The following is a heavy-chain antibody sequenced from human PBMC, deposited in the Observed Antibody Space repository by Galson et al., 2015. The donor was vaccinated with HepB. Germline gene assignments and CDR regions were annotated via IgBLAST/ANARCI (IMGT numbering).Heavy chain of an antibody. CDR2: MSGSGGST. V-gene: IGHV3-23*01. CDR1: GFTFSSYA. D-gene: IGHD3-10*01. J-gene: IGHJ6*02. Sequence: SPRLSCAASGFTFSSYALRWVRQAPGKGLEWVSAMSGSGGSTYYADSVKGRFTISRDNSKNTLYLQMNSLRAEDTAVYYCAKDLALWFGESNYYYYGMDVWGQGTTVTVSS. CDR3: AKDLALWFGESNYYYYGMDV.